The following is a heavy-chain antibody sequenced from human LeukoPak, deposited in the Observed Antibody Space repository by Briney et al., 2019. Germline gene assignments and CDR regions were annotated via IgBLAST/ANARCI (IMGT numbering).Heavy chain of an antibody. Sequence: GESLKISFKASGYSFSSFWIAWVRQMPGKGLEWMGIIYPGDSVTRYSPSFQGQVTISADKSITTAYLQWSSLKASDTAIYYCARHGYYDFWSGQNWFDPWGQGTLVTVSS. CDR3: ARHGYYDFWSGQNWFDP. CDR1: GYSFSSFW. CDR2: IYPGDSVT. J-gene: IGHJ5*02. V-gene: IGHV5-51*01. D-gene: IGHD3-3*01.